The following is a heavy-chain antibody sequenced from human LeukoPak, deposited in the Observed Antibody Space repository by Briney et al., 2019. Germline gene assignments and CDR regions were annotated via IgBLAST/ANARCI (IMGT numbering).Heavy chain of an antibody. Sequence: PSETLSLTCTVSGGSISSYYWSWIRQPPGRGLEWIGYIYYSGSTNYNPSLKSRVTISVDTSKNQFSLKLSSVTAADTAVYYCARRLLRIQGNNFDIWGQGKMVTVSS. D-gene: IGHD3-10*01. CDR1: GGSISSYY. CDR3: ARRLLRIQGNNFDI. V-gene: IGHV4-59*08. J-gene: IGHJ3*02. CDR2: IYYSGST.